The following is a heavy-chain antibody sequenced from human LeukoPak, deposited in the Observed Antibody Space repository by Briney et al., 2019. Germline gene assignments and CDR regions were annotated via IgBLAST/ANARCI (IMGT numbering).Heavy chain of an antibody. D-gene: IGHD1-26*01. CDR1: GFTFSNAW. V-gene: IGHV3-15*04. CDR2: IESKTDGGTT. J-gene: IGHJ4*02. Sequence: GGSLRPSCAASGFTFSNAWMSWVRQAPGKGLEWVGRIESKTDGGTTDYAAPVKGRFTISRNDSKNTLYLQMNSLKTEDTAVYYCTTDGYSGSSDYWGQGTLVTVSS. CDR3: TTDGYSGSSDY.